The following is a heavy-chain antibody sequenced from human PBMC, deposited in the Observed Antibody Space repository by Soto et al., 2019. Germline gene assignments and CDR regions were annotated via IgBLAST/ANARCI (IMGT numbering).Heavy chain of an antibody. CDR3: TKREGYGDIDY. D-gene: IGHD5-18*01. V-gene: IGHV3-23*01. Sequence: EVQLLESGGGLVQPGGSLRLSCAASGFTFSTYAMSWVRQAPGKGLEWVSGISGSGGKTYYADSVKGRFTISRDNSKNTLYLQMNGLRAEDTAIYYCTKREGYGDIDYWGQGTLVAVSS. J-gene: IGHJ4*02. CDR1: GFTFSTYA. CDR2: ISGSGGKT.